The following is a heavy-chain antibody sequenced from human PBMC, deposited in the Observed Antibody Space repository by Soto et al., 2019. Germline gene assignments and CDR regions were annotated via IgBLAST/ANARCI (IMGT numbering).Heavy chain of an antibody. J-gene: IGHJ4*02. CDR1: GFTFGDYA. V-gene: IGHV3-49*04. CDR2: IRSKAYGGTT. D-gene: IGHD6-13*01. CDR3: TRDLRPGRIAAAAPGDY. Sequence: SMRLSCTASGFTFGDYAMSWVRQAPGKGLEWVGFIRSKAYGGTTEYAASVKGRFTISRDDSKSIAYLQMNSLKTEDTAVYYFTRDLRPGRIAAAAPGDYWGQATLVTVSS.